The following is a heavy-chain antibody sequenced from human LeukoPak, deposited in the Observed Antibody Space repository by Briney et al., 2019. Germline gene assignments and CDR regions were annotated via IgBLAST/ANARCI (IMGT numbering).Heavy chain of an antibody. CDR1: GFTSSNYG. Sequence: GGSLRLSCAASGFTSSNYGMHWVRQAPGKGLEWVAVIWYDGTNKFYADSVKGRFTISRDNSRSTLYLQMDTLRAEDTAVYYCAKGDGSNNYYMDVWGKGTTVTVSS. CDR2: IWYDGTNK. D-gene: IGHD3-10*01. J-gene: IGHJ6*03. V-gene: IGHV3-33*06. CDR3: AKGDGSNNYYMDV.